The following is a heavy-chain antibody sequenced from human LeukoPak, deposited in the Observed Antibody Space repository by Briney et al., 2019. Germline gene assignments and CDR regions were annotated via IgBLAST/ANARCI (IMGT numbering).Heavy chain of an antibody. J-gene: IGHJ4*02. CDR3: AKVLGIAAAGTVDY. CDR2: ISGSGGST. D-gene: IGHD6-13*01. V-gene: IGHV3-23*01. Sequence: GGSLRLSCAATGFTFSIYAMSWVRQARGKGLEWVSAISGSGGSTYYADSVKGRFTISRDNSKNTLYLQMNSLRAEDTAVYYCAKVLGIAAAGTVDYWGQGTLVTVSS. CDR1: GFTFSIYA.